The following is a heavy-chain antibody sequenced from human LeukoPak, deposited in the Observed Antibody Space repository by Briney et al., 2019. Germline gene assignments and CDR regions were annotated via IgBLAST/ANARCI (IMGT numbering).Heavy chain of an antibody. V-gene: IGHV3-7*01. J-gene: IGHJ5*02. CDR1: GFTFSSYW. CDR2: IKQDGSEK. D-gene: IGHD3-10*01. CDR3: TKEGFASGSSFSGCFDL. Sequence: GGSLRLSCAASGFTFSSYWMSWVRQAPGKGLEWVANIKQDGSEKYYVDSVKGRFTISRDNAKNSLYLQMNSLRAEDTAVYYCTKEGFASGSSFSGCFDLWGQGTLVTVSS.